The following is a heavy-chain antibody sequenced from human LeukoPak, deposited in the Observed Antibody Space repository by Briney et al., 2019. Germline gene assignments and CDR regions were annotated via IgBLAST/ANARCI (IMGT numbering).Heavy chain of an antibody. D-gene: IGHD4-17*01. V-gene: IGHV4-38-2*02. CDR1: GYSISSGYY. CDR2: IYHTGST. Sequence: PSETLSLTCTVSGYSISSGYYWGWIRQPPGKGLEWIGSIYHTGSTNYNPSFKSRVTISVDTAKNQFSLKLSSVTAADTAVYYCARAIGEYYHYYMDVWGKGTTVSVSS. J-gene: IGHJ6*03. CDR3: ARAIGEYYHYYMDV.